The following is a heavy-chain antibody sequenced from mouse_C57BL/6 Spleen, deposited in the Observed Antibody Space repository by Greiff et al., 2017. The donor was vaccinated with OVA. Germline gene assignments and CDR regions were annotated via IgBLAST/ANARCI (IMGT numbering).Heavy chain of an antibody. Sequence: VKLQESGPELVKPGASVKISCKASGYAFSSSWMNWVKQRPGTGLEWIGRIYPGDGDTNYNGKFKGKATLTADKSSSTAYMQLSSLTSEDSAVYFCARETAQAFFAYWGQGTTLTVSS. CDR3: ARETAQAFFAY. J-gene: IGHJ2*01. V-gene: IGHV1-82*01. CDR1: GYAFSSSW. D-gene: IGHD3-2*02. CDR2: IYPGDGDT.